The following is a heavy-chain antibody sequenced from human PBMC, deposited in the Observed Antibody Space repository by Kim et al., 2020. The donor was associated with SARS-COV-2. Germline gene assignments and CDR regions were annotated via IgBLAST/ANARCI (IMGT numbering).Heavy chain of an antibody. J-gene: IGHJ3*02. V-gene: IGHV3-7*01. D-gene: IGHD2-15*01. CDR1: GFTFSSYW. CDR2: IKQDGSEK. Sequence: GGSLRLSCAASGFTFSSYWMSWVRQAPGKGLEWVANIKQDGSEKYYVDSVKGRFTISRDNAKNSLYLQMNSLRAEDTAVYYCARDRGEYCSGGSCYSSYALDIWGQGTMVTVSS. CDR3: ARDRGEYCSGGSCYSSYALDI.